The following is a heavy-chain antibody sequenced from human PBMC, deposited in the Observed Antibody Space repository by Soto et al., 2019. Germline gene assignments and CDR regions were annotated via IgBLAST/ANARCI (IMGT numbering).Heavy chain of an antibody. Sequence: PVGSLRLSCAASGISFSTYAMNWVRQAPGKGLEWVSYISSGSSTIYYAESVKGRFTISRDNAKKSLFLQMNSLRAEDTAVYYCAVDYYYMDVWGKGTTVTVSS. V-gene: IGHV3-48*01. CDR3: AVDYYYMDV. CDR2: ISSGSSTI. J-gene: IGHJ6*03. CDR1: GISFSTYA.